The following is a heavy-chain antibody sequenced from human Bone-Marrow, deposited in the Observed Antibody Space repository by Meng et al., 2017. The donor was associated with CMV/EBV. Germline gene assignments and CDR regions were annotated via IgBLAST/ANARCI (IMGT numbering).Heavy chain of an antibody. J-gene: IGHJ4*02. CDR2: INHSGST. CDR1: GGSFSGYY. D-gene: IGHD6-13*01. V-gene: IGHV4-34*01. Sequence: SETLSLTCAVYGGSFSGYYWRWIRQPPGKGLEWIGEINHSGSTNYNPSLKSRVTITVDTSKYQLSLKLSSVTAADTAVYYCALAAAGTAPDYWGQGTLVTVSS. CDR3: ALAAAGTAPDY.